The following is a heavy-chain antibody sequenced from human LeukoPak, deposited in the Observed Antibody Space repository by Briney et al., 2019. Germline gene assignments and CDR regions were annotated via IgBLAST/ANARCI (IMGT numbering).Heavy chain of an antibody. CDR3: ARLPSTHYYYYYMDV. V-gene: IGHV4-38-2*02. Sequence: SETLSLTCIVSGYSISSDYYWGWIRQPPGKGLEWIGSIYHSGSTYYNPSRKSRVTISVDTSKHQFSLKLSSVTAADTAVYYCARLPSTHYYYYYMDVWGKGTTVTVSS. CDR1: GYSISSDYY. D-gene: IGHD2/OR15-2a*01. J-gene: IGHJ6*03. CDR2: IYHSGST.